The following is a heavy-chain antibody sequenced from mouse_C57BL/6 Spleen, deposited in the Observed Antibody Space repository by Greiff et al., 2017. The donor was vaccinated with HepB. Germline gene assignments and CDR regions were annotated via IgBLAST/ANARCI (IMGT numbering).Heavy chain of an antibody. CDR2: ISGGGGNT. V-gene: IGHV5-9*01. Sequence: DVMLVESGGGLVKPGGSLKLSCAASGFTFSSYTMSWVRQTPEKRLEWVATISGGGGNTYYPDSVKGRFTISRDNAKNTLYLQMSSLRSEDTALYYCARHVYYDYDAFAYWGQGTLVTVSA. CDR3: ARHVYYDYDAFAY. CDR1: GFTFSSYT. J-gene: IGHJ3*01. D-gene: IGHD2-4*01.